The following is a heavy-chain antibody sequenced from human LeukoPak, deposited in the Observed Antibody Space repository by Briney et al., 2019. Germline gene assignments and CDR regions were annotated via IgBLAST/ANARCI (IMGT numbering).Heavy chain of an antibody. CDR2: INNDGSST. D-gene: IGHD2-21*02. J-gene: IGHJ4*02. CDR3: ARELPREVTLDY. Sequence: GGSLRLSCAASGFTFIAYGMQWVRQAPGKGLVWVSRINNDGSSTSYADSVKGRFTISRDNAKNTLYLQVNSLRAEDTGVYYCARELPREVTLDYWGQGALVTVPS. CDR1: GFTFIAYG. V-gene: IGHV3-74*01.